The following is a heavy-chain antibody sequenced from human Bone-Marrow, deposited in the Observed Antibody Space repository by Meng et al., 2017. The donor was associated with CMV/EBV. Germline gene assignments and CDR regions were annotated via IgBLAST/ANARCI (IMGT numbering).Heavy chain of an antibody. CDR1: GFTFSSYG. D-gene: IGHD2-2*01. J-gene: IGHJ4*02. CDR3: ARDDVVVPAALEVFDY. CDR2: IWYDGSNK. Sequence: GESLKISCAASGFTFSSYGMHWVRQAPGKGLEWVAVIWYDGSNKYYADSVKGRFTISRDNSKNTLYLQMNSLRAEDTAVYYCARDDVVVPAALEVFDYWGQGTLVTVSS. V-gene: IGHV3-33*01.